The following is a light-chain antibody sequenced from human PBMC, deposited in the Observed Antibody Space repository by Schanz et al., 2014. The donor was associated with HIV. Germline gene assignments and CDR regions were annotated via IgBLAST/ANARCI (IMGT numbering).Light chain of an antibody. CDR2: NSY. V-gene: IGLV1-44*01. CDR3: AGWDDSLNGWV. CDR1: SSNIKINA. Sequence: QSVLTQPPSASGTPGQRVTISCSGSSSNIKINAVNWYQHLPGTGPKLLIYNSYHRPSGVPDRFSGSGSGTSASLAISGLQSDDEGDYYCAGWDDSLNGWVFGGGTKLTVL. J-gene: IGLJ3*02.